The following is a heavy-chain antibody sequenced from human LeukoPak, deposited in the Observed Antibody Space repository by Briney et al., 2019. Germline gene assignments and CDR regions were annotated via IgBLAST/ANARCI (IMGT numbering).Heavy chain of an antibody. Sequence: GESLKISCKGSGYSFTSYWIGWVRQMPGKGLEWMGIIYPGDSDTRYSPSFQGQVTISADKSISTAYLQWNSLKASDTAMYYCARPFNPGSGSYYPFDYWGQGTLVTVSS. CDR3: ARPFNPGSGSYYPFDY. J-gene: IGHJ4*02. V-gene: IGHV5-51*01. D-gene: IGHD3-10*01. CDR1: GYSFTSYW. CDR2: IYPGDSDT.